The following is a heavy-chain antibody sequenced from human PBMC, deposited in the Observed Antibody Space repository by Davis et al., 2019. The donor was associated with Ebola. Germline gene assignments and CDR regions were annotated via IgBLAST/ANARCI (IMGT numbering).Heavy chain of an antibody. CDR3: ASGHESATPY. CDR2: ISAYNGNT. Sequence: ASVKVSCKASGYTFTGYNMHWVRQAPGQGLEWMGWISAYNGNTNYAQKLQGRVTMTTDTSTSTAYMELRSLRSDDTAVYYCASGHESATPYWGQGTLVTVSS. CDR1: GYTFTGYN. V-gene: IGHV1-18*04. J-gene: IGHJ4*02. D-gene: IGHD4-23*01.